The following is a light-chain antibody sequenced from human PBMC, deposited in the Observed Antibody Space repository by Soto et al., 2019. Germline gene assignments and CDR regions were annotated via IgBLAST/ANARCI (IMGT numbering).Light chain of an antibody. Sequence: EIVMTQPPATLSVSQGERATLSCRASESVSSNLAWYQQKPGQAPRLLIYGASTRATGIPARFSGSGSGTEFTLTISSLQSEDFAVYYCQQYNKWPLTFGGGTKVEIK. V-gene: IGKV3-15*01. CDR3: QQYNKWPLT. J-gene: IGKJ4*01. CDR1: ESVSSN. CDR2: GAS.